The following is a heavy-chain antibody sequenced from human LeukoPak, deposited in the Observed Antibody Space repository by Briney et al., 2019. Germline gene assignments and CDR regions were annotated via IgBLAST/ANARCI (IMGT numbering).Heavy chain of an antibody. V-gene: IGHV1-69*13. CDR3: ASGGSYYYYYYYMDV. J-gene: IGHJ6*03. CDR2: IIPIFGTA. CDR1: GGTFSSYA. D-gene: IGHD1-26*01. Sequence: GASVKVSCKASGGTFSSYAISWVRQAPGQGLEWMGGIIPIFGTANYAQKFQGRVTITADESTSTAYMELSSLRSEDTAVYYCASGGSYYYYYYYMDVWGKGTTVTISS.